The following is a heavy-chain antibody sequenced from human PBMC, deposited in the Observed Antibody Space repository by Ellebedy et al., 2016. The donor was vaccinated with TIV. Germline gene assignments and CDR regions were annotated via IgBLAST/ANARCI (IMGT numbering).Heavy chain of an antibody. CDR2: IYRDGST. V-gene: IGHV3-53*01. CDR3: AREIIAFDY. Sequence: PGGSLRLSCAASGFTVSSTYMSWVRQAPGKGLEWVSVIYRDGSTYYADSVKGRFTISRDNAKNSLYLQMNSLRVEDTAVYYCAREIIAFDYWGQGTLVTVSS. CDR1: GFTVSSTY. J-gene: IGHJ4*02.